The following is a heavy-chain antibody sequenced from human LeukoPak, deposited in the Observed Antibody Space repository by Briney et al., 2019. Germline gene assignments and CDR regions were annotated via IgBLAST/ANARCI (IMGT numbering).Heavy chain of an antibody. J-gene: IGHJ2*01. CDR1: GFTVSSNH. V-gene: IGHV3-66*01. CDR3: ARGVVGATTGWYFDL. CDR2: LYSGGNT. D-gene: IGHD1-26*01. Sequence: GGSLRLSCAASGFTVSSNHMSWVRQAPGKGLEWVSVLYSGGNTYYEESVKGRFTISRDNSKNTLYLQMNSLRAEDTTVYYCARGVVGATTGWYFDLWGRGTLVTVSS.